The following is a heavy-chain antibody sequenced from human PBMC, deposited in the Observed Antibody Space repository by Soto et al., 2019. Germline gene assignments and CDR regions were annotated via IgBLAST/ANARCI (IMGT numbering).Heavy chain of an antibody. V-gene: IGHV4-34*01. CDR3: ARGRGYCSSTSCPYYGMDV. Sequence: SETLSLTCAVYGGSFSGYYWSWIRQPPGKGLEWIGEINHSGSTNYNPSLKSRVTISVDTSKNQFSLKLSSVTAADTAVYYCARGRGYCSSTSCPYYGMDVWGQGTTVTVSS. J-gene: IGHJ6*02. CDR1: GGSFSGYY. CDR2: INHSGST. D-gene: IGHD2-2*01.